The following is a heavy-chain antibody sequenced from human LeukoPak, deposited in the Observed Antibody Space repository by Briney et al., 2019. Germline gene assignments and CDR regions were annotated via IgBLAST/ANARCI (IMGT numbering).Heavy chain of an antibody. V-gene: IGHV3-21*01. Sequence: PGGFLRLSCAASGFTFSSDSMNWGRQAPGKGLELVSSISSNSSYIYYSDSVKGRFHISRDNAKNSLYLQLNRLRAEDTAVYYCARWSIAARTNWFATWGQGNLVTVSS. CDR3: ARWSIAARTNWFAT. CDR2: ISSNSSYI. CDR1: GFTFSSDS. D-gene: IGHD6-6*01. J-gene: IGHJ5*02.